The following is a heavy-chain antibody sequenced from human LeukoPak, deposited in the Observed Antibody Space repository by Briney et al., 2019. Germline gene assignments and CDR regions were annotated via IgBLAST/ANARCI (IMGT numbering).Heavy chain of an antibody. J-gene: IGHJ6*02. CDR2: ISYDGSNK. V-gene: IGHV3-30-3*01. D-gene: IGHD2-2*01. Sequence: GGSLRLSRAASGFTFSSYAMHWVRQAPGKGLEWVAVISYDGSNKYYADSVKGRFTISRDNSKNTLYLQMNSLRAEDTAVYYCARVMRCSSTSCYYYYYGMDVWGQGTTVTVSS. CDR3: ARVMRCSSTSCYYYYYGMDV. CDR1: GFTFSSYA.